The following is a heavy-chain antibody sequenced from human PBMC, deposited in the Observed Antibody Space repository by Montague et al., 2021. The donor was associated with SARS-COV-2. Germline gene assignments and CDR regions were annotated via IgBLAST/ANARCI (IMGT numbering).Heavy chain of an antibody. Sequence: SETLSLTCTVSGDSVTNDGYYWSWIRQPPGKGLEWIGEINHSGSTNCNPSLKSRVTISVDTSKNQFSLKLSSVTAADTAVYYCARVRYYGSGTSLGMDVWGQGTTVTVSS. J-gene: IGHJ6*02. D-gene: IGHD3-10*01. CDR1: GDSVTNDGYY. CDR2: INHSGST. CDR3: ARVRYYGSGTSLGMDV. V-gene: IGHV4-34*01.